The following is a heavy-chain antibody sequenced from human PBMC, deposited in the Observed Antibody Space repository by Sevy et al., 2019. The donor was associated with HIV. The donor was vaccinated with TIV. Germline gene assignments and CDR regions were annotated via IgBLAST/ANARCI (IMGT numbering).Heavy chain of an antibody. CDR3: ARLHYSSGWLDY. CDR1: GFSFTTYS. J-gene: IGHJ4*02. Sequence: GGSLRLSCAASGFSFTTYSMNWVRQAPGKGLEWVSYISAGSTTIYYADSVKGRFTISRDNAKNSLYLQTNSLRDDDTAVYYCARLHYSSGWLDYWGQGTLVTVSS. V-gene: IGHV3-48*02. D-gene: IGHD6-19*01. CDR2: ISAGSTTI.